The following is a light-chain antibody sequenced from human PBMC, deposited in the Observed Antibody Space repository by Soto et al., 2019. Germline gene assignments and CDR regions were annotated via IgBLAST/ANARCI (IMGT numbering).Light chain of an antibody. CDR1: SGSLASNY. CDR2: EDN. J-gene: IGLJ3*02. V-gene: IGLV6-57*01. Sequence: NFMLTQPHSVSESPGKTVTISCTRSSGSLASNYVQWYQQRPGSSPTTVIYEDNKRPSGVPDRFSGSIDSYSNSASLTISGLKVEDDADYYCQSFDSSDQVFGGGTQLTVL. CDR3: QSFDSSDQV.